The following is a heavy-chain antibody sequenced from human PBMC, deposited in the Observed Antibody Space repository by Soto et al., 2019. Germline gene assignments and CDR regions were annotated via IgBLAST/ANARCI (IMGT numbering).Heavy chain of an antibody. CDR3: ARDKDYGGNYFDY. J-gene: IGHJ4*02. CDR1: GGSFSGYY. D-gene: IGHD4-17*01. V-gene: IGHV4-34*01. Sequence: SETLSLTCAVYGGSFSGYYWSWIRQPPGKGLEWIGEINHSGSTNYNPSLKSRVTISVDTSKNQFSLKLSSVTAADTAVYYCARDKDYGGNYFDYWGQGTLVTVSS. CDR2: INHSGST.